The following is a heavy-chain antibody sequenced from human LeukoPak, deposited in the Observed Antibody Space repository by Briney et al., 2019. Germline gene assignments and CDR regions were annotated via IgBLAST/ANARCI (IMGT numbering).Heavy chain of an antibody. Sequence: ASVKVSCKASGYTFTDSYMHWMRQAPGQGLEWMGWINPNSDTNYAQKFQGRVTMTRDTSISTADMELNSLTSDDTGVYYCERDRGGNSFDFWGQGTLVTVSS. CDR2: INPNSDT. CDR3: ERDRGGNSFDF. D-gene: IGHD4-23*01. V-gene: IGHV1-2*02. J-gene: IGHJ4*02. CDR1: GYTFTDSY.